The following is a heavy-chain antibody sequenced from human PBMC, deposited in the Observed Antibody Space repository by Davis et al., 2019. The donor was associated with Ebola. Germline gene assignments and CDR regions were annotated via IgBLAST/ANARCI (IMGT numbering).Heavy chain of an antibody. V-gene: IGHV4-59*01. D-gene: IGHD2-15*01. CDR1: GGSISSYY. CDR2: IYYSGST. J-gene: IGHJ6*02. CDR3: ARGTYCSGGSCYYYGMDV. Sequence: SETLSLTCTVSGGSISSYYWSWIRQPPGKGLEWIGYIYYSGSTNYNPSLKSRVTISVDTSKNQFSLKLSSVTAADTAVYYCARGTYCSGGSCYYYGMDVWGQGTTVTVSS.